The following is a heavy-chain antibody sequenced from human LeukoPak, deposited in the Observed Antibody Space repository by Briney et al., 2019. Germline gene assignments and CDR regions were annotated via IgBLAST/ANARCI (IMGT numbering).Heavy chain of an antibody. D-gene: IGHD3-10*01. Sequence: SETLSLTCAVYGGSFSSYYWGWIRQPPGKGLEWIGSIYYSGSTYYNPSLKSRVTISVDTSKNQFSLKLSSVTAADTAVYYCARRKGENYYGSGSYYTRGRPFDYWGQGTLVTVSS. CDR3: ARRKGENYYGSGSYYTRGRPFDY. CDR1: GGSFSSYY. V-gene: IGHV4-39*01. CDR2: IYYSGST. J-gene: IGHJ4*02.